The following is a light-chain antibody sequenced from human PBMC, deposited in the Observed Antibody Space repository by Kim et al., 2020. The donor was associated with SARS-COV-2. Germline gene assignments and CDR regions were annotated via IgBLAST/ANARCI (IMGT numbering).Light chain of an antibody. Sequence: GQMVTIACSGSSSNIGSNYVYCYQQHPGTAPKLLIYYNNHRPSGVPDRFSGSNSGTSASLAISGLRSEDEADYYCAEWDDSMSGPVFGGGTQLTVL. J-gene: IGLJ3*02. CDR2: YNN. CDR3: AEWDDSMSGPV. V-gene: IGLV1-47*02. CDR1: SSNIGSNY.